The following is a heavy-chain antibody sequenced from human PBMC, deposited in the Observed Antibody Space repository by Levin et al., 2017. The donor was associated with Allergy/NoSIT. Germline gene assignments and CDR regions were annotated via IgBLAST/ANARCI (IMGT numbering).Heavy chain of an antibody. D-gene: IGHD6-19*01. CDR3: AIRTLAVAGRLAAFDI. V-gene: IGHV5-51*01. J-gene: IGHJ3*02. CDR1: GYSFSNFW. Sequence: GESLKISCKGSGYSFSNFWIAWVRQMPGKGLEWMGIIYPGDSDTRYSPSFQGQVTISADKSTTTAYLQWSNLKASDTAMYYCAIRTLAVAGRLAAFDIWGQGTMVSVSS. CDR2: IYPGDSDT.